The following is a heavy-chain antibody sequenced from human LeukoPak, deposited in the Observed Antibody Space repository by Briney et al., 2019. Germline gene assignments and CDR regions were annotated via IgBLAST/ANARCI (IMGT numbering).Heavy chain of an antibody. D-gene: IGHD6-13*01. CDR2: IYYSGST. J-gene: IGHJ4*02. Sequence: PSGTLSLTCTVSRGSISSSSYYWGWIRQPPGKGLEWIGSIYYSGSTYYNPSLKSRVTISVDTSKNQLSLKLSSVTAADTAVYYCASARTSSRSWFTFDYWGQGILVTVSS. CDR3: ASARTSSRSWFTFDY. V-gene: IGHV4-39*01. CDR1: RGSISSSSYY.